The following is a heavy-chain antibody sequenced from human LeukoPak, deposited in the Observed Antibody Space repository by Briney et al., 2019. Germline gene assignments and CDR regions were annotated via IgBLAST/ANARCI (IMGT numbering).Heavy chain of an antibody. CDR2: VNHSGST. CDR1: GFTFSSYA. J-gene: IGHJ6*02. D-gene: IGHD3-22*01. CDR3: ARVYRGYYDSSSYGPFSFYFGMDV. Sequence: GSLRLSCAASGFTFSSYAMSWVRQAPGKGLEWIGEVNHSGSTNYNPSLKSRVTISVDTSRNQFSLNLSSVTAADTAVYYCARVYRGYYDSSSYGPFSFYFGMDVWGQGTTVTVSS. V-gene: IGHV4-34*01.